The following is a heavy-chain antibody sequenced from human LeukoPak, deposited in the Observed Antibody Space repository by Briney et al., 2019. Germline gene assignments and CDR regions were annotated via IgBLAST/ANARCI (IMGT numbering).Heavy chain of an antibody. V-gene: IGHV3-21*04. CDR3: ARSTPLDSSGYYPPPMDAFDI. D-gene: IGHD3-22*01. CDR2: ISSRSSYT. J-gene: IGHJ3*02. Sequence: TGGSLRLSCAASGFTFSSYSMNWVREAPGKGLEWVSCISSRSSYTNYADSVKGRFTISRDNAKNSLYLQMNSLRAEDTAVYYCARSTPLDSSGYYPPPMDAFDIWGQGTMVTVSS. CDR1: GFTFSSYS.